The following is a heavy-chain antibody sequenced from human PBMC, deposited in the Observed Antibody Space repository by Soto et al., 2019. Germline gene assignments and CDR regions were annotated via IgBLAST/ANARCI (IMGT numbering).Heavy chain of an antibody. J-gene: IGHJ4*02. CDR3: ARAIIVVVPAASSPFDY. CDR1: GDSVSSNSAA. Sequence: SQTLSLTCAISGDSVSSNSAAWNWIRQSPSRGLEWLGRTYYRSKWYNDYAVSVKSRITINPDTSKNQFSLQLNSVTPEDTAVDYCARAIIVVVPAASSPFDYWGQGTLVTVSS. D-gene: IGHD2-2*01. CDR2: TYYRSKWYN. V-gene: IGHV6-1*01.